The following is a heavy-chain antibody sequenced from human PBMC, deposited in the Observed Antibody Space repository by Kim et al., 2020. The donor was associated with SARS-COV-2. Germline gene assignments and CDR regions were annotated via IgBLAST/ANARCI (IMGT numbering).Heavy chain of an antibody. V-gene: IGHV4-34*01. J-gene: IGHJ6*02. Sequence: LKRRVTISEDTSKNQVYLKLSAVTAADTAVYYCARAASSRGLWSYYGMDVWGQGTTVTVSS. CDR3: ARAASSRGLWSYYGMDV. D-gene: IGHD5-18*01.